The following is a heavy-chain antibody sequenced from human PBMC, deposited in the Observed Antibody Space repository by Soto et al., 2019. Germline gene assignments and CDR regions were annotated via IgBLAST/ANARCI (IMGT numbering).Heavy chain of an antibody. J-gene: IGHJ6*02. D-gene: IGHD6-13*01. CDR2: IYYSGST. CDR3: ARDNDRIATGSYHYYGMDV. Sequence: LSLTCTVSGGSISSYYWSGIRQRPVNGLEWIGYIYYSGSTNYNPSLKSRVTISVDTSKNQFSLKLSSVTAADTAVYYCARDNDRIATGSYHYYGMDVWGQGTTVTVSS. V-gene: IGHV4-59*01. CDR1: GGSISSYY.